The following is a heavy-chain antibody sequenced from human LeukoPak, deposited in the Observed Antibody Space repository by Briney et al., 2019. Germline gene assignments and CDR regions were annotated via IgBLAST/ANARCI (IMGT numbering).Heavy chain of an antibody. CDR1: RFTFSSYA. J-gene: IGHJ4*02. Sequence: GGSLRPSCAASRFTFSSYAMSWVRQAPGKGLEWVSSISSSSSYIYYADSVKGRFTISRDNAKNSLYLQMNSLRAEDTAVYYCARGSPYSRNYFDYWGQGTLVTVSS. D-gene: IGHD4-11*01. V-gene: IGHV3-21*01. CDR2: ISSSSSYI. CDR3: ARGSPYSRNYFDY.